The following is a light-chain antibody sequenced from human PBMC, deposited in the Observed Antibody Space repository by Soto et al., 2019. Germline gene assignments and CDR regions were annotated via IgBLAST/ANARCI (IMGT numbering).Light chain of an antibody. CDR2: EVS. CDR3: SSYTRSSTRV. Sequence: QSVLTQPASVSGSPGQSITISCTGTSSDVGGYNYVSWYQQHPGKAPKLMIYEVSNRPSGVSNRFSGSKSGNTASLTISGLQAEDEADYYCSSYTRSSTRVFGGGTKVPVL. J-gene: IGLJ3*02. V-gene: IGLV2-14*01. CDR1: SSDVGGYNY.